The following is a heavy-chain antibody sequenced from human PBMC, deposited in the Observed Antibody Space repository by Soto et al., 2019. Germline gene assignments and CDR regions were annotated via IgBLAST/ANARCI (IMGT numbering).Heavy chain of an antibody. J-gene: IGHJ6*02. CDR1: GFNFNNYA. V-gene: IGHV3-30*18. D-gene: IGHD2-21*01. CDR2: VSFDGTNT. Sequence: QVQVVESGGGVVRPGRSLRLSCAASGFNFNNYAMHWVRQAPGKGLEWVAVVSFDGTNTYYADSVKSRFTISRDCSNNTVSLQMNGLTSEDTAAYYCTKAGWGGDYYYGLDVWGQGTTVTVSS. CDR3: TKAGWGGDYYYGLDV.